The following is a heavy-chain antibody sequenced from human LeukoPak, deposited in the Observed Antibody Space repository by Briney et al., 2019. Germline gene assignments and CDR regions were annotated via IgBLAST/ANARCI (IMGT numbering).Heavy chain of an antibody. CDR3: ARDNSVRDEAWWFDP. CDR1: GGTFSSYA. J-gene: IGHJ5*02. CDR2: IIPIFGTA. Sequence: SVKVSCKASGGTFSSYAISWVRQAPGQGLEWMGGIIPIFGTANYAQKFQGRVTLTRDMSTSTDYLELSSLRSEDTAVYYCARDNSVRDEAWWFDPWGQGTLVTVSS. V-gene: IGHV1-69*05. D-gene: IGHD5-24*01.